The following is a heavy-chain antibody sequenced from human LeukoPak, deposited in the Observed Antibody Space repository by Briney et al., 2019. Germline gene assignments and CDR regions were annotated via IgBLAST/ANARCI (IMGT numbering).Heavy chain of an antibody. D-gene: IGHD5-24*01. CDR2: IKQDGSKK. V-gene: IGHV3-7*04. CDR1: GFPFSSYW. CDR3: TRVGYIDEGIDY. J-gene: IGHJ4*02. Sequence: PGGSLRLSCVASGFPFSSYWMTWVRQAPGKGLEWVANIKQDGSKKSYVDSVKGRFTIFRENAKNSLYLQMNSLRAEDTAIYYCTRVGYIDEGIDYWGQGTLVTVSS.